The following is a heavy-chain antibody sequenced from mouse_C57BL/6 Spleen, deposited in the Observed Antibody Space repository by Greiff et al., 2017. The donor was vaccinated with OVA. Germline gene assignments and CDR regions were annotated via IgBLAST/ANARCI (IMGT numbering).Heavy chain of an antibody. V-gene: IGHV1-9*01. CDR1: GYTFTGYW. Sequence: VQLQQSGAELMKPGASVKLSCKATGYTFTGYWIEWVKQRPGHGLEWIGEILPGSGSTNYNEKFKGKATFTAATSSTTAYMQLSSLTTEDSAIYDCARRGVVRRGYFDYWGQGTTLTVSS. J-gene: IGHJ2*01. CDR2: ILPGSGST. D-gene: IGHD2-14*01. CDR3: ARRGVVRRGYFDY.